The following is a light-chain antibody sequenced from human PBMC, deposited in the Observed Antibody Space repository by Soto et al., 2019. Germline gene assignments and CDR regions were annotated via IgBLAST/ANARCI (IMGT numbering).Light chain of an antibody. CDR3: SSYAGSYTLV. V-gene: IGLV2-11*01. Sequence: QSALTQPLSVSGSPGQSVTISCTGTSNDVGGYNFVSWYQQHPGKVPKLFIYDVSRRPSGVPDRFSGSKSGNTASLTISGLQAEDEADYYCSSYAGSYTLVFGGGTQLTVL. CDR2: DVS. CDR1: SNDVGGYNF. J-gene: IGLJ2*01.